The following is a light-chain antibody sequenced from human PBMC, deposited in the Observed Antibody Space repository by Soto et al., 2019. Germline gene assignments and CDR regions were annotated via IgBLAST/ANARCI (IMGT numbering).Light chain of an antibody. CDR3: QQYNNWWT. Sequence: EVVMTQSPATLSMSPGERATLSCRASQSVSSSLAWYQQKPGQAPRLLICGASTKATGIPDRFSCSGSETEVTLTISSLQAEDFAIYYCQQYNNWWTFGQGTKVEIK. J-gene: IGKJ1*01. CDR2: GAS. CDR1: QSVSSS. V-gene: IGKV3-15*01.